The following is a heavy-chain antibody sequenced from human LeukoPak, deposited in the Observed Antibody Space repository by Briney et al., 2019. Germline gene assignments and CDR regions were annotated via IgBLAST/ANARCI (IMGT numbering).Heavy chain of an antibody. CDR3: ARYSGSYFDY. Sequence: SETLSLTCSVSGGSISSSLHYWAWTRQPPGTGLEWLATISESGTTYYNPSLKSRVTISVDTSKNQFSLNLGSVTAADTAVYYCARYSGSYFDYWGLGALVTVSS. CDR2: ISESGTT. D-gene: IGHD6-19*01. V-gene: IGHV4-39*01. J-gene: IGHJ4*02. CDR1: GGSISSSLHY.